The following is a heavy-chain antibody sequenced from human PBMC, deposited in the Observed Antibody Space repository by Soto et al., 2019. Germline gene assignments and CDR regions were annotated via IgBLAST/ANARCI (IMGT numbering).Heavy chain of an antibody. CDR3: ARAYDYGDYASPGVNYYYGMDV. D-gene: IGHD4-17*01. CDR2: IIPIFGTA. V-gene: IGHV1-69*12. J-gene: IGHJ6*02. CDR1: GGTFSSYA. Sequence: QVQLVQSGAEVKKPGSSVKVSCKASGGTFSSYAISWVRQAPGQGLEWMGGIIPIFGTANYAQKFQGRVTITAGESTSTAYMELSSLRSEDTAVYYCARAYDYGDYASPGVNYYYGMDVWGQGTTVTVSS.